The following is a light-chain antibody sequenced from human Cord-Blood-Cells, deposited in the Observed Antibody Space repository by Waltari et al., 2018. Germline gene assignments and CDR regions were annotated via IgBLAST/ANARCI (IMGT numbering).Light chain of an antibody. CDR1: SRDVGGYNY. Sequence: QSALTQPASVSGSPGQSITISCTGTSRDVGGYNYVSWDQQHPGKAPKLRIYDVSNRPSGVSNLFSGSNSGNTASLTISGLQAEDEADYYCSSYTSSSTVVFGGGTKLTVL. V-gene: IGLV2-14*01. CDR2: DVS. J-gene: IGLJ2*01. CDR3: SSYTSSSTVV.